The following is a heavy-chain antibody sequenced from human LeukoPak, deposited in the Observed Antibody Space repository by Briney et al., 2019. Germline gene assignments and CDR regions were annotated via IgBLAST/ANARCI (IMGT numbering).Heavy chain of an antibody. CDR1: GNYW. D-gene: IGHD2-2*01. V-gene: IGHV3-74*01. CDR3: VSFYETY. Sequence: GGSLRLSCAASGNYWMHWVRQVPGKGLVWVSHINSDGSWTSYADSVKGRFTISKDNAKNTVYLQMNNLRAEDTAVYYCVSFYETYWGRGTLVTVSS. CDR2: INSDGSWT. J-gene: IGHJ4*02.